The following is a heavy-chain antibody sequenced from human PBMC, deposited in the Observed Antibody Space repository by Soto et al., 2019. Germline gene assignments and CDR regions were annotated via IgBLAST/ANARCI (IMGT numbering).Heavy chain of an antibody. Sequence: LSLTCAVHGGSISANYWSWIRQPPGKGLEWIGESSHSGSANYSPSLKSRVTISVDTSRNQLSLKMNSVTAADTAVYFCARGRRLGYCDGGSCHNWFDPWGQGTLVTVSS. CDR3: ARGRRLGYCDGGSCHNWFDP. D-gene: IGHD2-15*01. V-gene: IGHV4-34*01. J-gene: IGHJ5*02. CDR1: GGSISANY. CDR2: SSHSGSA.